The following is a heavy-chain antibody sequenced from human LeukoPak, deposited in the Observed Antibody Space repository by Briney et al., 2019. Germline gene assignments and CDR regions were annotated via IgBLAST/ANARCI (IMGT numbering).Heavy chain of an antibody. D-gene: IGHD6-13*01. J-gene: IGHJ5*02. CDR2: INHSGST. CDR1: GASFRNYY. Sequence: PSETLSHTCAVYGASFRNYYWSWIRQPPGKGLEWIGEINHSGSTNYNPSLKSRVTISVDTSKNQFSLKLSSVTAADTAVYYCARRRGSSSWYGNWFDPWGQGTLVTVSS. CDR3: ARRRGSSSWYGNWFDP. V-gene: IGHV4-34*01.